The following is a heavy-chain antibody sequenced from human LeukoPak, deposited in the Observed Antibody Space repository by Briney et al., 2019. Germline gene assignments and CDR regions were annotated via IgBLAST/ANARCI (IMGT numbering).Heavy chain of an antibody. CDR3: VRDPSYGSSWYYYMDV. Sequence: GGSLRLSCAASEFTFVRYAMNWVRQAPGKGLEGVSYISSSSFKIGYADSVKGRFTISRDNTKNSLYLQMDSLRVEDTAVYYCVRDPSYGSSWYYYMDVWGKGTTVTVSS. CDR1: EFTFVRYA. CDR2: ISSSSFKI. J-gene: IGHJ6*03. V-gene: IGHV3-48*04. D-gene: IGHD6-13*01.